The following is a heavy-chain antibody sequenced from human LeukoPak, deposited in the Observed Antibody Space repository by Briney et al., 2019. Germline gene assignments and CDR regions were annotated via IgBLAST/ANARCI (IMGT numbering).Heavy chain of an antibody. CDR3: ARDRGGSCSAIDY. V-gene: IGHV3-48*04. CDR1: GFTFSSYS. D-gene: IGHD3-10*01. Sequence: GGSLRLSCAASGFTFSSYSLNWVRQAPGKGLEWVSFISSSSITIYYADSVKGRFTISRDNAEKSLYLQMNRLRAEDTAVYYCARDRGGSCSAIDYWGQGTLVTVSS. J-gene: IGHJ4*02. CDR2: ISSSSITI.